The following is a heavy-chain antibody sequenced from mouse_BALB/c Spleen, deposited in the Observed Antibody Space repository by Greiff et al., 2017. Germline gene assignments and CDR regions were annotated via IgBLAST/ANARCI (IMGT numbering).Heavy chain of an antibody. CDR1: GYTFTSYW. V-gene: IGHV1-87*01. Sequence: QVQLKESGAELARPGASVKLSCKASGYTFTSYWMQWVKQRPGQGLEWIGAIYPGDGDTRYTQKFKGKATLTADKSSSTAYMQLSSLASEDSAVYYCARGGLLWYFDVWGAGTTVTVSS. CDR2: IYPGDGDT. J-gene: IGHJ1*01. CDR3: ARGGLLWYFDV. D-gene: IGHD2-3*01.